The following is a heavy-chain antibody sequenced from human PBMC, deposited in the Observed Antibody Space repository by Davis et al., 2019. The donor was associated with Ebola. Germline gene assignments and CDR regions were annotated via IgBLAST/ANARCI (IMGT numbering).Heavy chain of an antibody. J-gene: IGHJ6*04. V-gene: IGHV1-18*04. CDR1: GYTFTSYG. D-gene: IGHD3-10*01. CDR3: ARDLATSSGAHFFYFGMDV. CDR2: ISGYEDNT. Sequence: AASVKVSCKASGYTFTSYGISWVRQAPGQGLEWMGWISGYEDNTNYAPRFQGRITLTKNRATSTVYMELRRLTSDDTAVYYCARDLATSSGAHFFYFGMDVWGEGTSVAVSS.